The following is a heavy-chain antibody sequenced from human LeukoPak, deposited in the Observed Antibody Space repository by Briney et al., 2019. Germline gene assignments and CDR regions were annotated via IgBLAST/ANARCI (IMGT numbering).Heavy chain of an antibody. CDR3: VRDWAPASMQAAPFDC. Sequence: GGSLRLSCAASGFTFSSYWMSWVRQAPGKGPEWVANIKEDGSLKNYVDSVEGRFTVSRDNAKNTLYLQMNSLRLEDTAVYYCVRDWAPASMQAAPFDCWGQGTLVTVSS. J-gene: IGHJ4*02. CDR2: IKEDGSLK. D-gene: IGHD2/OR15-2a*01. V-gene: IGHV3-7*01. CDR1: GFTFSSYW.